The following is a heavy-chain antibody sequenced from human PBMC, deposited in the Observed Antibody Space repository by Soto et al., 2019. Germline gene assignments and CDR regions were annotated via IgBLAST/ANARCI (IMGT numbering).Heavy chain of an antibody. V-gene: IGHV4-39*02. CDR2: IYYSGST. CDR3: VRDGAAPYYYYGMDV. J-gene: IGHJ6*02. D-gene: IGHD6-6*01. Sequence: SETLSLTGTVSSGSISSSNYYWGWTRQPPGKGLEWIGSIYYSGSTYYNPSLKSRVTISVDTSKNQFSLKLSSVTAADTAVYYCVRDGAAPYYYYGMDVWGQGTTVPVSS. CDR1: SGSISSSNYY.